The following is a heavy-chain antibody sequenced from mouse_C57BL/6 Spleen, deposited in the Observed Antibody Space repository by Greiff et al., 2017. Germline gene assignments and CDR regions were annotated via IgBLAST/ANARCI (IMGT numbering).Heavy chain of an antibody. CDR1: GYTFTSYW. CDR3: ARGRLPYEPEFAY. CDR2: IDPSDSET. Sequence: VQLQQPGAELVRPGSSVKLSCKASGYTFTSYWMHWVKQRPIQGLEWIGNIDPSDSETHYNQKVKAKATLTVDKSSSTAYLQLLSLTSEDAAVYYCARGRLPYEPEFAYWGQGTLVTVSA. J-gene: IGHJ3*01. D-gene: IGHD6-5*01. V-gene: IGHV1-52*01.